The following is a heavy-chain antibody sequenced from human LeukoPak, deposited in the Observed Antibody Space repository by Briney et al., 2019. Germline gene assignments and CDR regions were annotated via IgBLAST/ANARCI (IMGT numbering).Heavy chain of an antibody. Sequence: SETLSLTCAVYGGSFSGYYWSWIRQPPGKGLEWIGEINHSGSTNYNPSLKSRVTISVDTSKNQFSLKLSSVTAADTAVYYCARGLGGSYSYYWGQGTLVTVSS. CDR1: GGSFSGYY. J-gene: IGHJ4*02. CDR3: ARGLGGSYSYY. V-gene: IGHV4-34*01. D-gene: IGHD1-26*01. CDR2: INHSGST.